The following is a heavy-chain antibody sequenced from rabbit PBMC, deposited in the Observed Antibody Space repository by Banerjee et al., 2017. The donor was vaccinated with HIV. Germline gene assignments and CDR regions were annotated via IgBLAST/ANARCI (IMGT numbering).Heavy chain of an antibody. CDR2: IYAGDGST. CDR1: GFDFTTNS. CDR3: ARDYDDYGDWAFDL. V-gene: IGHV1S45*01. Sequence: QEQLEESGGDLVKPEGSLTLTCTASGFDFTTNSICWVRQAPGKGLEWIGCIYAGDGSTDYASWVNGRFTISKTSSTTVTLQMTSLTAADTATYFCARDYDDYGDWAFDLWGPGTLVTVS. J-gene: IGHJ4*01. D-gene: IGHD2-1*01.